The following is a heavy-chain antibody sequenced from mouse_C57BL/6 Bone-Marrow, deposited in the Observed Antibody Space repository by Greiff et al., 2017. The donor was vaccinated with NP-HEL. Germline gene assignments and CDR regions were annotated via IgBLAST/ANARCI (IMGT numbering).Heavy chain of an antibody. D-gene: IGHD2-4*01. CDR1: GYTFTDYY. CDR2: IYPGSGNT. CDR3: ASPDYDGPYYFDY. Sequence: QVQLQQSGAELVRPGASVKLSCKASGYTFTDYYINWVKQRPGQGLEWIARIYPGSGNTYYNEKFKGKATLTAEKSSSTAYMQLSSLTSEDSAVYFCASPDYDGPYYFDYWGQGTTLTVSS. J-gene: IGHJ2*01. V-gene: IGHV1-76*01.